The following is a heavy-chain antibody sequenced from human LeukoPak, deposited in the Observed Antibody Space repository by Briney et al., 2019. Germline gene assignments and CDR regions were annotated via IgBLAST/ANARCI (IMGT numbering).Heavy chain of an antibody. CDR3: ARDAGGWELLGYFDY. V-gene: IGHV3-30-3*01. Sequence: GGSLRLSCAASGFTFSSYAMHWVRQAPGKGLEWVAVISYDGSNKYYADSVKGRFTISRDNSKNTLYLQMNSLRAEDTAVYYCARDAGGWELLGYFDYWGQGTLVTVSS. CDR2: ISYDGSNK. D-gene: IGHD1-26*01. CDR1: GFTFSSYA. J-gene: IGHJ4*02.